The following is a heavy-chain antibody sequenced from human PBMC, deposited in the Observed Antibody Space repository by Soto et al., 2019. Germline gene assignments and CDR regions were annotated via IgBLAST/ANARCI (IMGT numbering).Heavy chain of an antibody. CDR2: INHSGST. J-gene: IGHJ3*02. D-gene: IGHD3-10*01. CDR3: ASHPVRVRAFDI. CDR1: NGSINSSNW. V-gene: IGHV4-4*02. Sequence: SETLSLTCAVSNGSINSSNWWAWVRQTPGKGLEWIGEINHSGSTNYNPSLKSRVTISVDTSKNQFSLKLSSVTAADTAVYYCASHPVRVRAFDIWGQGTMVTVSS.